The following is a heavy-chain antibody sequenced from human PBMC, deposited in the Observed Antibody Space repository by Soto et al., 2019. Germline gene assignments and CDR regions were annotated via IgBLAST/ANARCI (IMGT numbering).Heavy chain of an antibody. V-gene: IGHV1-8*02. Sequence: ASVKVSCKASGYTFTSYDINWVRQATGQGLEWMGWMNPNSGNTGYAQKFQGRVTMTRNTSISTAYMELSSLRSEDTAVYYCARRTGTHDYYYYYMDVWGKGTTVTVSS. CDR3: ARRTGTHDYYYYYMDV. CDR2: MNPNSGNT. D-gene: IGHD1-1*01. CDR1: GYTFTSYD. J-gene: IGHJ6*03.